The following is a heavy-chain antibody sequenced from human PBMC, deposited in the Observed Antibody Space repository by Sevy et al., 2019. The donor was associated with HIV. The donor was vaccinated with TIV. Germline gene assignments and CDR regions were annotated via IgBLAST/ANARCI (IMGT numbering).Heavy chain of an antibody. CDR3: AFTNGVFGVVMTSFFFDF. D-gene: IGHD3-3*01. V-gene: IGHV1-18*01. Sequence: ASVKVSCKASGYTFTSYGIAWVRQAPGQGLEWMGWISPYNGNTNYAREFQGRLTLTTDTSTTTVYMDLRSLGSDDTALYYCAFTNGVFGVVMTSFFFDFWGQGTPVTVSS. CDR1: GYTFTSYG. J-gene: IGHJ4*02. CDR2: ISPYNGNT.